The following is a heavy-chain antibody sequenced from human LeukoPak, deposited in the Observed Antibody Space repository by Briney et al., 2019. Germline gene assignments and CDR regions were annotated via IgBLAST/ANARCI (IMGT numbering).Heavy chain of an antibody. Sequence: SETLSLTCTVSGGSISSYYWSWIRQPPGKGLEWIGYIYYSGSTNYNPSLKSRVTISVDTSKNQFSLKLSSVTAADTAVYYCARASGQFAWKQLWKGFDYWGQGTLVTVSS. CDR2: IYYSGST. CDR1: GGSISSYY. V-gene: IGHV4-59*01. CDR3: ARASGQFAWKQLWKGFDY. J-gene: IGHJ4*02. D-gene: IGHD5-18*01.